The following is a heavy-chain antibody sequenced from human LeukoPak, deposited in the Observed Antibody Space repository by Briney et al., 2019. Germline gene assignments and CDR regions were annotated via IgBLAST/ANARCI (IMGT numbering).Heavy chain of an antibody. D-gene: IGHD6-25*01. CDR3: ARGSQRRRGMDV. V-gene: IGHV4-30-4*01. CDR2: IYYSGST. Sequence: SETPSLTCTVSGGSISSGDYYWSWIRQPPGKGLEWIGYIYYSGSTYYNPSLKCRVTISVDTSKNQFSLKLSSVTAADTAVYYCARGSQRRRGMDVWGQGTTVTVSS. J-gene: IGHJ6*02. CDR1: GGSISSGDYY.